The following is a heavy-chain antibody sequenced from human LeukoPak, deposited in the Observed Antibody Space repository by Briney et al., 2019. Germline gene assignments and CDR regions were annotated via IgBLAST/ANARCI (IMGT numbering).Heavy chain of an antibody. D-gene: IGHD3-22*01. Sequence: PGGSLRLSCVASGFPFSSYGMHWVRQTPGKGLEWVAVISNEGSKKHYTDSVKGRFTISRDNSKNTLYVQMNSLRGEDTAVYYCARDTGDYYDSSGYYRNIYWGQGTLVTVSS. V-gene: IGHV3-30*03. CDR2: ISNEGSKK. CDR3: ARDTGDYYDSSGYYRNIY. CDR1: GFPFSSYG. J-gene: IGHJ4*02.